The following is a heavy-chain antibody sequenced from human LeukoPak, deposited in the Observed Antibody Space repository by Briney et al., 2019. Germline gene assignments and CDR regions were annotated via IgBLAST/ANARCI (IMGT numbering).Heavy chain of an antibody. D-gene: IGHD3-22*01. Sequence: GGSLRLSCAASGFTFSTYWMSWVRQAPGKGLEWVANIRQDGSGKYYVDSVKGRFTISRDNAKNSVYLQMNSLRAEDTAVYYCARGGNYDSSGYYLDYWGQGTLVTVSS. J-gene: IGHJ4*02. CDR3: ARGGNYDSSGYYLDY. CDR1: GFTFSTYW. V-gene: IGHV3-7*02. CDR2: IRQDGSGK.